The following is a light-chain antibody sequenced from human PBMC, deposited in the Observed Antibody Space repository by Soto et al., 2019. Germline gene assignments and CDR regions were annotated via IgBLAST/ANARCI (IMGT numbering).Light chain of an antibody. V-gene: IGKV3D-15*01. CDR3: QQYNNWWLS. Sequence: IVLTQSPATLSVSPGERATLSCRASQNVGTNLACYKQKPGQAPRLLIYGSSTRATGIPANFSGSGSGTEFTLITSSLQSEESAVSYSQQYNNWWLSFGGGTKVEIK. J-gene: IGKJ4*01. CDR1: QNVGTN. CDR2: GSS.